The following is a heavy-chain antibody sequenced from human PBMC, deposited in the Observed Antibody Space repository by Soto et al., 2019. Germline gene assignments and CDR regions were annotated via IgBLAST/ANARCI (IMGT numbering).Heavy chain of an antibody. CDR1: GGTFTTYT. Sequence: QVQLVQSGPEVKKPGSSVKVSCKSSGGTFTTYTFSWVRQAPGQGLEWMAGIIPIFGASKSAQKYQDRVAITTDQSTRTIYMELSSLRSDDTAVYYCARDGDGHSLAYWGQGTLVTVSS. CDR2: IIPIFGAS. J-gene: IGHJ4*02. D-gene: IGHD7-27*01. V-gene: IGHV1-69*01. CDR3: ARDGDGHSLAY.